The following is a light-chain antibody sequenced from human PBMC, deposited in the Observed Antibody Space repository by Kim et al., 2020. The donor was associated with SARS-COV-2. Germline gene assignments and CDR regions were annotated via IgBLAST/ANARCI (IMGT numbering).Light chain of an antibody. Sequence: QSALTQPASVSGSPGQSITISCTGTSSDIGAYDYISWYQQHPGKAPKLMIHAVSQRPSGVSDRFSGSKSGNTASLTISGLQAEDEADYYCNSFASSSTWLFGGGTQLTVL. CDR2: AVS. CDR1: SSDIGAYDY. CDR3: NSFASSSTWL. J-gene: IGLJ2*01. V-gene: IGLV2-14*03.